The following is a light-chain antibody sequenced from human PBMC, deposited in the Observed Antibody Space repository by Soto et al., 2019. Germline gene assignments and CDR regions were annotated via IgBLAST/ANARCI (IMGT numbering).Light chain of an antibody. Sequence: EIVMTQSPATLSVSPGERATLSCRASQSVSSNLAWYQQKPGLAPRLLIYGASSRATGIPDRFSGSGSGTDFTLTISRLEPEDLAVYYCQQYGSLVTFGQGTKVDIK. CDR2: GAS. CDR1: QSVSSN. CDR3: QQYGSLVT. V-gene: IGKV3-20*01. J-gene: IGKJ1*01.